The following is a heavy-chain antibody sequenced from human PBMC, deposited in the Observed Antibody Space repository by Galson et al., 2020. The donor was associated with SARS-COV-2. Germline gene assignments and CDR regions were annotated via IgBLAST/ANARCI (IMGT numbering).Heavy chain of an antibody. CDR3: ARDEGSGSYIRGFDC. Sequence: GGSLRLPCAASGFTFSTYWMHWVRQAPGKGLVWVSSINRDGSDTYYAASVRGRFTISRDNAENSLYLQMNSLRAEDTAVYYCARDEGSGSYIRGFDCWGQGTLVTVSS. J-gene: IGHJ4*02. CDR1: GFTFSTYW. D-gene: IGHD1-26*01. V-gene: IGHV3-74*01. CDR2: INRDGSDT.